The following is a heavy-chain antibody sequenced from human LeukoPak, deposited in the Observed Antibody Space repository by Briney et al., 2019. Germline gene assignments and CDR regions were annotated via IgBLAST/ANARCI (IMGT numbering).Heavy chain of an antibody. J-gene: IGHJ3*02. Sequence: SETLSLTCTVSGYSISSGYYWGWIRQPPGKGLEWIGSIYHSGSTYYNPSLKSRVTISVDTSKNQFSLKLSSVTAADTAVYYCARAYYYDSSGYYRDAFDIWGQGTMVTVSS. CDR2: IYHSGST. V-gene: IGHV4-38-2*02. CDR3: ARAYYYDSSGYYRDAFDI. D-gene: IGHD3-22*01. CDR1: GYSISSGYY.